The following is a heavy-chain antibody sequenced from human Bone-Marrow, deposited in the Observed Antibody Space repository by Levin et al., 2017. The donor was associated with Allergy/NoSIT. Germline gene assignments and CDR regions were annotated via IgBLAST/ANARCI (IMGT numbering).Heavy chain of an antibody. CDR2: IYYSGST. V-gene: IGHV4-39*01. CDR1: VAYIPTISYY. D-gene: IGHD2-15*01. Sequence: SEPLSLPFPFSVAYIPTISYYWGWIRQPPGPGLEWIGSIYYSGSTYYNPSLKSRVTISVDTSKNQFSLKLSSVTAADTAVYYCARHWGVGVPATPHQVDYWGQGTLVTVSS. CDR3: ARHWGVGVPATPHQVDY. J-gene: IGHJ4*02.